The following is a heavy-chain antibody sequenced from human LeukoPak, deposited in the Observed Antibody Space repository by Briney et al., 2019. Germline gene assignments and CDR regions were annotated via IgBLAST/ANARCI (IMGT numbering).Heavy chain of an antibody. J-gene: IGHJ3*01. D-gene: IGHD3-10*01. CDR2: ISGGDDTT. Sequence: PGGSLRLSCAASGIIFSDYAMTWVRQGPGKGLEWVSTISGGDDTTTYGDSVKGRFTISRDNSNNTVQMDSLRVDDTAVYYCAKDLSLLDWFGEPDAFDFWGQGTMVTVSS. CDR3: AKDLSLLDWFGEPDAFDF. CDR1: GIIFSDYA. V-gene: IGHV3-23*01.